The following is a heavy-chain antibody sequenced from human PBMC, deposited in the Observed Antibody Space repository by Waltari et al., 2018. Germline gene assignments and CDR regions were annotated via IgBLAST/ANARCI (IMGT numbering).Heavy chain of an antibody. Sequence: QVQLLQSGAEVKKPGASVKVSCQASAYTLPPYEINWVRTPSGQGREWMGWMNPNTGDTGFAQRFQGRVNMTRDTAFNTAYMELSTRTSEDTDLYYCARGRDVYAGFDYNWFDPWGPGTLVTVSS. CDR3: ARGRDVYAGFDYNWFDP. V-gene: IGHV1-8*02. J-gene: IGHJ5*02. CDR2: MNPNTGDT. D-gene: IGHD5-12*01. CDR1: AYTLPPYE.